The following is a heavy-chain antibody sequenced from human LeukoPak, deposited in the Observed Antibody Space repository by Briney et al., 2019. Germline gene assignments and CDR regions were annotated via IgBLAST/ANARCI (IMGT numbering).Heavy chain of an antibody. V-gene: IGHV4-4*02. J-gene: IGHJ4*02. CDR1: GGSISSSNW. Sequence: PSGTLSLTCAVSGGSISSSNWWSWVRQPPGKGLEWIGEIYHSGSTNYNPSLKSRVTISVDKSKNQFSLNLNSVTAADTGVYYCVRGSRVYCGGDCYYYWGQGTLVTVSS. D-gene: IGHD2-21*02. CDR3: VRGSRVYCGGDCYYY. CDR2: IYHSGST.